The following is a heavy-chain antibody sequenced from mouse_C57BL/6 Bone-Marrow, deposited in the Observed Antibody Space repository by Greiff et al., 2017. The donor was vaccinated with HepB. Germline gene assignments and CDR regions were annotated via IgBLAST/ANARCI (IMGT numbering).Heavy chain of an antibody. Sequence: VQLQQSGPELVKPGASVKIPCKASGYTFTDYNMDWVKQSHGKSLEWIGDINPNNGGTIYNQKFKGKATLTVDKSSSTAYMELRSLTSEDTAVYYCARSGGGYDGAWFAYWGQGTLVTVSA. CDR2: INPNNGGT. CDR3: ARSGGGYDGAWFAY. D-gene: IGHD2-2*01. CDR1: GYTFTDYN. J-gene: IGHJ3*01. V-gene: IGHV1-18*01.